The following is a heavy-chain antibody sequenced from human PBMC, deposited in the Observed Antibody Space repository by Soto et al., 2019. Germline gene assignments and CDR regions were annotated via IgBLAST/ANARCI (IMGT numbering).Heavy chain of an antibody. CDR1: GGTFSSYA. D-gene: IGHD3-22*01. CDR2: IIPIFGTA. J-gene: IGHJ4*02. CDR3: AIGSAYYYDSSATPFDY. V-gene: IGHV1-69*01. Sequence: QVQLVQSGAEVKKPGSSVKVSCKASGGTFSSYAISWVRQAPGQGLEWMGGIIPIFGTANYAQKFQGRVTITADESTSTAYMELSSLRSEDTAVYYCAIGSAYYYDSSATPFDYLGQGTLVTVSA.